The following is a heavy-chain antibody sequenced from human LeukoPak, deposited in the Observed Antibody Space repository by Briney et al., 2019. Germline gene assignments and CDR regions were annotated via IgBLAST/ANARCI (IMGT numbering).Heavy chain of an antibody. CDR2: ISGSGNT. V-gene: IGHV3-23*01. D-gene: IGHD6-19*01. CDR3: AKDPDYSSGWPHYFDY. CDR1: GFTFGSYA. J-gene: IGHJ4*02. Sequence: GGSLRLSCAASGFTFGSYAMNWVRQAPGKGLEWVSTISGSGNTFYSDSVKGRFTISRDNYNNMLYLQMKSLTDADTALYYCAKDPDYSSGWPHYFDYWGQGAVVTVSS.